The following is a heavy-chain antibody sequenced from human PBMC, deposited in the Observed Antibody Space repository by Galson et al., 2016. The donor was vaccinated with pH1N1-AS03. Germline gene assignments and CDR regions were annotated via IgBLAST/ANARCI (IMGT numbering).Heavy chain of an antibody. CDR1: GFIFSTYS. CDR3: ARRYYDSRGHPLDW. CDR2: IGRESSPI. Sequence: SLRLSCAGSGFIFSTYSMIWVRQAPGKGLEWVSSIGRESSPIVYADSVKGRFTTSRDNAKNSLYLQMNSLRVEDTAVYYCARRYYDSRGHPLDWWGPGALVTVSS. V-gene: IGHV3-21*04. D-gene: IGHD3-22*01. J-gene: IGHJ4*02.